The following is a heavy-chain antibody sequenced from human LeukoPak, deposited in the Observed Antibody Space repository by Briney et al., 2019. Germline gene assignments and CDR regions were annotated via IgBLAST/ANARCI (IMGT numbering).Heavy chain of an antibody. CDR1: GGTFSSYA. Sequence: GASVKVSCKASGGTFSSYAISWVRQAPGQGLEWMGWINPNSGGTNYAQKFQGRVTMTRDTSISTAYMELSRLRSDDTAVYYCARESIAAAGTGYDYWGQGTLVTVSS. CDR3: ARESIAAAGTGYDY. CDR2: INPNSGGT. J-gene: IGHJ4*02. D-gene: IGHD6-13*01. V-gene: IGHV1-2*02.